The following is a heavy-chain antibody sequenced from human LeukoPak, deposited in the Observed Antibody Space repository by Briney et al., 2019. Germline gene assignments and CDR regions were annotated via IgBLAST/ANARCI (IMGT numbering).Heavy chain of an antibody. D-gene: IGHD2-2*01. J-gene: IGHJ5*02. CDR1: GGSISSYY. CDR2: IYYSGST. V-gene: IGHV4-59*08. CDR3: ARLVGCSSTSCYRRVDP. Sequence: PSETLSLTCTVSGGSISSYYWSWIRQPPGKGLEWIGYIYYSGSTNYNPSLKSRVTISVDTSKNQFSLKLSSVTAADTAVYYCARLVGCSSTSCYRRVDPWGQGTLVTVSS.